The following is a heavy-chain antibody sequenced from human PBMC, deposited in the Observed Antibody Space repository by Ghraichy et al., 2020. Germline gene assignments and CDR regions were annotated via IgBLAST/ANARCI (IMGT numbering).Heavy chain of an antibody. V-gene: IGHV3-74*01. J-gene: IGHJ4*02. CDR2: IKSDGSST. D-gene: IGHD2-15*01. CDR1: GFTLSSYW. Sequence: GESLNISCAASGFTLSSYWMHWVRQAPGKGLVWVSRIKSDGSSTTYADSVKGRFTISRDNAKNTLYLQMNSLRADDTAVYYCAREYCSGGRCFFGTGGSHFDYWGQGTLVTVSS. CDR3: AREYCSGGRCFFGTGGSHFDY.